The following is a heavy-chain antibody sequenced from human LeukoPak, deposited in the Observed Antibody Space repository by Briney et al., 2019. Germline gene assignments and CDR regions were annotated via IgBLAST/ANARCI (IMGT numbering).Heavy chain of an antibody. J-gene: IGHJ4*02. Sequence: SGTLSLTCGVSGGSIITTNWWSWVRQPPGQGLEWIGEISLAGQTNYNPSLNGRVTMSLDKSSNQLSLHLTSVTAADTATYFCSRESGPFCPFGYWGQGTLVIVSS. V-gene: IGHV4-4*02. CDR1: GGSIITTNW. D-gene: IGHD1-26*01. CDR2: ISLAGQT. CDR3: SRESGPFCPFGY.